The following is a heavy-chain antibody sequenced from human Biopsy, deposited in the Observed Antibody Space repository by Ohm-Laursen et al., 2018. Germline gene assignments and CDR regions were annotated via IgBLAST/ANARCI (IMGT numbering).Heavy chain of an antibody. CDR2: IYYTGST. V-gene: IGHV4-59*08. Sequence: GTLSLTCAVSGGSISSYYWSWIRQPPGKGLEWIGYIYYTGSTNYNPSLKCRVTISVDTSMNHLSLRLTSVTAADTAVYYCARHAPSYSGSYWRYFDLWGRGTLVTVSS. D-gene: IGHD1-26*01. J-gene: IGHJ2*01. CDR3: ARHAPSYSGSYWRYFDL. CDR1: GGSISSYY.